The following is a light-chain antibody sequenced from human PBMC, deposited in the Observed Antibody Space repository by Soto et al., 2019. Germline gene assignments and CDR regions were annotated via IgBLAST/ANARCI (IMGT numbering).Light chain of an antibody. CDR1: SGSVSTSNY. CDR2: STN. V-gene: IGLV8-61*01. Sequence: QTVVTQEPSFSVSPGRTVTLTCGLTSGSVSTSNYPSWYQQTPGQAPRTLIYSTNTRSSGVPDRFSGSILGNKAALTITGAQADDESDYYCVLYLGSGIREFGGGTKLTVL. CDR3: VLYLGSGIRE. J-gene: IGLJ2*01.